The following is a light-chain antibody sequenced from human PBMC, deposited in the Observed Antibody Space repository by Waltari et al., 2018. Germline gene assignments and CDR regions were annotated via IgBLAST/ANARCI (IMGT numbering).Light chain of an antibody. Sequence: QSALTQPASVSGSPGQSITISCTGTSSGVGSYNLVSWYQQHPGKAPKLMIYEGSKRPSGVSNRFSGSKSGNTASLTISGLRAEDEADYYCCSYAGVVFGGGTKLTIL. J-gene: IGLJ2*01. CDR1: SSGVGSYNL. V-gene: IGLV2-23*01. CDR3: CSYAGVV. CDR2: EGS.